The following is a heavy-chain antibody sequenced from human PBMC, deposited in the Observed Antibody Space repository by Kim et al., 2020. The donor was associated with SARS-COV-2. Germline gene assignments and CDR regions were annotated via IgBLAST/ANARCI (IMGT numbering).Heavy chain of an antibody. J-gene: IGHJ4*02. Sequence: NTPQKFQDRVTLTTDTSKRTAYMEMTSLTPDDTAVYYCARDLGAFYSGSDYWGQGTLVIVSS. V-gene: IGHV1-18*01. D-gene: IGHD1-26*01. CDR3: ARDLGAFYSGSDY.